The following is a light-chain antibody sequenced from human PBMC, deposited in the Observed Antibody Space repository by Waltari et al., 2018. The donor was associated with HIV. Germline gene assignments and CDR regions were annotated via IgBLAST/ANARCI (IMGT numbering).Light chain of an antibody. CDR1: KSLLHSNGYNY. Sequence: DIVMTKSPLALPVTPGEPASISARSSKSLLHSNGYNYLDWYLQTPGQSPQLLIYLGSNRASGVPDRFSGSGSGTDFTLKISRVEAEDVGVYYCMQALQTPRAFGQGTKVEIK. J-gene: IGKJ1*01. CDR3: MQALQTPRA. CDR2: LGS. V-gene: IGKV2-28*01.